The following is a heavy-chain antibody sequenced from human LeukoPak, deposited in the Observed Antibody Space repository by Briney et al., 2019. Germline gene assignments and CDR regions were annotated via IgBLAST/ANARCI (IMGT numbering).Heavy chain of an antibody. CDR1: GGSIRSSSYY. J-gene: IGHJ4*02. CDR3: ARHAGSYYTYNFDY. Sequence: SETLSLTCTVSGGSIRSSSYYWGWVRQPPGKGLEWIGSIYYSGSTNYKPSLRSRVTISVDTSKNQFSLKLSSVTAADTAVYYCARHAGSYYTYNFDYWGQGTLVTVSS. D-gene: IGHD3-22*01. CDR2: IYYSGST. V-gene: IGHV4-39*01.